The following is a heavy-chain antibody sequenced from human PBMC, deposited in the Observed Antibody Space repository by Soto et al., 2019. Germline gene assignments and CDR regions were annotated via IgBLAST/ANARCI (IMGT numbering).Heavy chain of an antibody. CDR3: ARSVFP. J-gene: IGHJ5*02. CDR1: GGSISSGGYY. CDR2: IYYSGST. V-gene: IGHV4-31*03. Sequence: QVQLQESGPGLVKPSQTLSLTCTVSGGSISSGGYYWTWIRQHPGKGLEWIGYIYYSGSTYYNPSIKSRVTRTVDTSKKQFSLKLSTVMGADTAVYYCARSVFPWGQGTLVTVSS.